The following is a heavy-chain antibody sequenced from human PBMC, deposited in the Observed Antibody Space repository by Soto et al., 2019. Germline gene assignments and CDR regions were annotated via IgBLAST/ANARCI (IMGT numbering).Heavy chain of an antibody. CDR2: IKSKTDGGTT. J-gene: IGHJ3*02. CDR3: TTDDISVRVGLGAFDI. V-gene: IGHV3-15*07. Sequence: GGXLRLSCAASGFTFSNAWMNWVRQAPGKGLEWVGRIKSKTDGGTTDYAAPVKGRFTISRDDSKNTLYLQMNSLKTEDTAVYYCTTDDISVRVGLGAFDIWGQGTMVTVSS. CDR1: GFTFSNAW. D-gene: IGHD3-10*01.